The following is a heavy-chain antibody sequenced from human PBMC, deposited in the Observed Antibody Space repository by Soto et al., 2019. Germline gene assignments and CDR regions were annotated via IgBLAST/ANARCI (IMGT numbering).Heavy chain of an antibody. CDR1: GFTFSSYA. V-gene: IGHV3-23*01. CDR2: ISGSGGST. D-gene: IGHD6-6*01. CDR3: AKFSAARYYYYYYGMDV. J-gene: IGHJ6*02. Sequence: PGGSLRLSCAASGFTFSSYAMSWVRQAPGKGLEWVSAISGSGGSTYYADSVKGRFTISRDNSKNTLYLQMNSLRAEDTAVYYCAKFSAARYYYYYYGMDVWGQGTTVTVSS.